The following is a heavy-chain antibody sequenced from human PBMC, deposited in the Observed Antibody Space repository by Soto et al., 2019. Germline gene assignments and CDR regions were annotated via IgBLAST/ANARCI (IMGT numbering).Heavy chain of an antibody. V-gene: IGHV1-8*01. J-gene: IGHJ6*02. D-gene: IGHD6-13*01. CDR3: ARSIAAAGTYYYGMGV. Sequence: ASVKVSCKASGYTFTSYDINWVRQATGQGLEWMGWMNPNSGNTGYAQKFQGRVTMTRNTSISTAYMELSSLRSEDTAVYYCARSIAAAGTYYYGMGVWGQGTTVTVSS. CDR1: GYTFTSYD. CDR2: MNPNSGNT.